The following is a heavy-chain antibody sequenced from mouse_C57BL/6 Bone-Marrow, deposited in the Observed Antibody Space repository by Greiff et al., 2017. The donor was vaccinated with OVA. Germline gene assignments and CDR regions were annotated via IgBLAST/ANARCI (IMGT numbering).Heavy chain of an antibody. D-gene: IGHD1-1*01. V-gene: IGHV1-81*01. CDR2: IYPRSGNT. Sequence: VQLQQSGAELARPGASVKLSCKASGYTFPSYGISWVKQRTGQGLEWIGEIYPRSGNTYYNEKFKGKATLTADKSSSTAYLELRSLTSEDATVYFCARPYYYGSSYCWYFDVWGTGTTVTVAS. CDR3: ARPYYYGSSYCWYFDV. CDR1: GYTFPSYG. J-gene: IGHJ1*03.